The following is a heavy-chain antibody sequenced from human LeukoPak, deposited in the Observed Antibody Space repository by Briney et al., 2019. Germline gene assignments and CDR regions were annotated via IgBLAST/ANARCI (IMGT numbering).Heavy chain of an antibody. V-gene: IGHV4-34*01. CDR2: ISYSGST. CDR1: GGSFSGYY. CDR3: ARHEDSGDWYLDY. Sequence: SETLSLTCAVYGGSFSGYYWSWIRQPPGKGLEWIGSISYSGSTHCNPSLRSRVTMSVDTSKNQFSLKLSSVTAADTAVFYCARHEDSGDWYLDYWGQGRLVTVSS. D-gene: IGHD6-19*01. J-gene: IGHJ4*02.